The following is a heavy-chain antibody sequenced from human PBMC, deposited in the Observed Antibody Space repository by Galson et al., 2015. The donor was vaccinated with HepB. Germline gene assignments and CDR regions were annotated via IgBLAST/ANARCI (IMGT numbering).Heavy chain of an antibody. J-gene: IGHJ5*02. CDR3: ARGARLHDNYDFWSARGNWFDP. CDR2: INHSGST. D-gene: IGHD3-3*01. Sequence: ETLSLTCAVYGGSFSGYYWSWIRQPPGKGLEWIGEINHSGSTNYNPSLKSRVTISVDTSKNQFSLKLSSVTAADTAVYYCARGARLHDNYDFWSARGNWFDPWGQGTLVTVSS. CDR1: GGSFSGYY. V-gene: IGHV4-34*01.